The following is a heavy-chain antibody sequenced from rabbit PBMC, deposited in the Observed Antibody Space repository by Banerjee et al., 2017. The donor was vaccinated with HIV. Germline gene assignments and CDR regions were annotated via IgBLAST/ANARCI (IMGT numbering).Heavy chain of an antibody. D-gene: IGHD4-1*01. J-gene: IGHJ4*01. Sequence: QSLEESGGDLVKPGASLTLTCTASGIDFSSYQYMCWVRQAPGKGLEWIACIYGGSSGRTYYASWAKGRFTISKTSSTTVTLQMTSLTAADTATYFCARDLAGVIGWNFNLWGPGTLVTVS. CDR2: IYGGSSGRT. V-gene: IGHV1S40*01. CDR1: GIDFSSYQY. CDR3: ARDLAGVIGWNFNL.